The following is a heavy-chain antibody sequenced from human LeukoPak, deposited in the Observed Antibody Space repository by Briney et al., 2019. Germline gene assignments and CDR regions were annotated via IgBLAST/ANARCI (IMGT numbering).Heavy chain of an antibody. Sequence: GGSLRLSCAASGFTFSSYGMHGVRQSPGKGLEGVAFIRYDGSNKYCADSVKGRSTISRDNSKNTLYLQMNSLGAEDTAVYYCAPLGGIAVAGGIFFDYWGQGTLVTVSS. CDR1: GFTFSSYG. J-gene: IGHJ4*02. CDR3: APLGGIAVAGGIFFDY. CDR2: IRYDGSNK. D-gene: IGHD6-19*01. V-gene: IGHV3-30*02.